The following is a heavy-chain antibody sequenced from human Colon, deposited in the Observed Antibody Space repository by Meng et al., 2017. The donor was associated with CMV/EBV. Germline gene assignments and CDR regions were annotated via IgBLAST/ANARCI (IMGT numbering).Heavy chain of an antibody. CDR1: GFTVSSHY. CDR3: AAQRRAGFDS. D-gene: IGHD5-24*01. Sequence: EVQVVESRGGLIQPGGSLRLSCTASGFTVSSHYMSWVRQAPGKGLEWVSVIYSGGSTYYADSVKGRFTISGDNAENTLYLQMDSLRVDDTAVYYCAAQRRAGFDSWGQGTLVTVSS. J-gene: IGHJ5*01. CDR2: IYSGGST. V-gene: IGHV3-53*01.